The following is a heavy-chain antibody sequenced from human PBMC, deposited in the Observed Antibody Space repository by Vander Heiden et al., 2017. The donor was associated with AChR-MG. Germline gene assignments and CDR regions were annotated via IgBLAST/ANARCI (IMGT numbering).Heavy chain of an antibody. J-gene: IGHJ6*03. CDR3: AKDYRGPLYYMDV. D-gene: IGHD3-10*01. V-gene: IGHV3-9*01. CDR1: GFTFDDYA. CDR2: ISWNSGSI. Sequence: EVQLVESGGGLVQPGRSLSLSCAASGFTFDDYAMHWVRQAPGKGLEWVSGISWNSGSIGYADSVKGRFTISRDNAKNSLYLQMNSLRAEDTALYYCAKDYRGPLYYMDVWGKGTTVTVSS.